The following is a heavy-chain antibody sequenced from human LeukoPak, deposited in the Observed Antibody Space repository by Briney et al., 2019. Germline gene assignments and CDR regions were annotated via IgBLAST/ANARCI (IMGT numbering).Heavy chain of an antibody. V-gene: IGHV1-2*02. CDR2: IDAKSGGT. CDR3: ARGGRPDEYGSGSYRIDY. D-gene: IGHD3-10*01. J-gene: IGHJ4*02. Sequence: ASVKVSCKASGFTFTDYYIHWVRQAPGQGPEWMGWIDAKSGGTQYAQKFQGRVTVTRDTSTSTVYMELSSLRSEDTAVYYCARGGRPDEYGSGSYRIDYWGQGTLVTVSS. CDR1: GFTFTDYY.